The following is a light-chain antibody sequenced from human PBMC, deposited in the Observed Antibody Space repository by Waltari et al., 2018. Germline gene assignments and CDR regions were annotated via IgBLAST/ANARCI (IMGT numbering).Light chain of an antibody. CDR3: QQYFGTRVT. CDR2: WAS. J-gene: IGKJ2*01. CDR1: QTVFYADNNNY. Sequence: DFVMTQSPDSLDVSLGGKATVNCKSSQTVFYADNNNYLAWYQQKPGQPPKLVIDWASNRQSGVPDRFIGSGSGTDFTLTISSLQPEDVAIYYCQQYFGTRVTFGQGTKLEIK. V-gene: IGKV4-1*01.